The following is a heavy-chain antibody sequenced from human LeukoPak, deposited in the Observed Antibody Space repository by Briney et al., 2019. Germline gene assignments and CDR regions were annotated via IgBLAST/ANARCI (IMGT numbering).Heavy chain of an antibody. CDR3: ARGEIAYFDY. J-gene: IGHJ4*02. Sequence: KPSETLSLTCTVSGASVSSASYWNWIRQPPGKGVEWIAHIYNGVNTNYNPSLKSRVTISVDTSKNQFSLKLSSVTAADTAVYYCARGEIAYFDYWGQGTLVTVSS. CDR1: GASVSSASY. V-gene: IGHV4-61*01. CDR2: IYNGVNT.